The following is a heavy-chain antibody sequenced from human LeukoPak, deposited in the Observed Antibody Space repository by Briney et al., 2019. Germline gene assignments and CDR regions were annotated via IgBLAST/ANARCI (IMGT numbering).Heavy chain of an antibody. Sequence: SETLSLTCIVSGGSISSGGYFWSWIRQHPGKGLEWIAHIYHAGSTHDNPSLRGRVAISLDTSANQFSLRLSSVTAADTAVYFCARATHYSASTGGPYMDVWGQGTTVTVSS. J-gene: IGHJ6*03. V-gene: IGHV4-31*03. CDR1: GGSISSGGYF. CDR2: IYHAGST. CDR3: ARATHYSASTGGPYMDV. D-gene: IGHD3-22*01.